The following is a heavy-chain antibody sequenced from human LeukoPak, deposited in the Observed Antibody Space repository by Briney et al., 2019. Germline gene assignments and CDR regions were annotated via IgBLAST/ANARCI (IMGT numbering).Heavy chain of an antibody. V-gene: IGHV4-59*08. CDR3: ARHNFDWLLSG. CDR1: GGSISSYY. D-gene: IGHD3-9*01. J-gene: IGHJ4*02. Sequence: SETLSLTCTVSGGSISSYYWSWIRQPPGKGLEWIGYIYYSGSTNYNPSLKSQVTISVDTSKNQFSLKLSSVTAADTAVYYCARHNFDWLLSGWGQGTLVTVSS. CDR2: IYYSGST.